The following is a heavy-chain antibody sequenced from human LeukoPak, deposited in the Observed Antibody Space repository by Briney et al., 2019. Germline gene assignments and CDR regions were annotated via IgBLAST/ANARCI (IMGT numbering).Heavy chain of an antibody. CDR1: GGSISSGDYY. CDR3: ARDLGCSGGSCYQPYFDY. CDR2: IYYSGST. Sequence: SQTLSLTCTVSGGSISSGDYYWSWIRQPPGKGLEWIGYIYYSGSTYYNPSLKSRVTISVDTSKNQFSLKLSSVTAADTAVCHCARDLGCSGGSCYQPYFDYWGQGTLVTVSS. D-gene: IGHD2-15*01. V-gene: IGHV4-30-4*01. J-gene: IGHJ4*02.